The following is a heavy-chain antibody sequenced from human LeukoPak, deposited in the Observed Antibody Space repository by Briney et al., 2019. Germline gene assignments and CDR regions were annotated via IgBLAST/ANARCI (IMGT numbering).Heavy chain of an antibody. V-gene: IGHV1-8*01. CDR3: ARGPNKSDGGNSGSAWFDP. J-gene: IGHJ5*02. CDR1: GYTCTTYD. D-gene: IGHD4-23*01. Sequence: GASVKVFCEASGYTCTTYDINWVRQATGQGPEWMGWMNPNSGNTGYAQRFQGRVTMTRNTSISTAYMELSSPRSEDTAVYYCARGPNKSDGGNSGSAWFDPWGQGTLVTVSS. CDR2: MNPNSGNT.